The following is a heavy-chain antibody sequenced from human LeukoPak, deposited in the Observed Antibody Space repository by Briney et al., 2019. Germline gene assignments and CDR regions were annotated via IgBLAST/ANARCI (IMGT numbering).Heavy chain of an antibody. D-gene: IGHD6-13*01. V-gene: IGHV1-18*01. CDR3: ARLTGAAAGHPGNWFDP. J-gene: IGHJ5*02. CDR2: ISAYNGNT. CDR1: GYTFTNYG. Sequence: ASVTVSCKASGYTFTNYGISWVRQAPGQGLEWMGWISAYNGNTNYAQNVQGRVTMTRDTSTSTAYMELRSLRSDDTAVYYCARLTGAAAGHPGNWFDPWGQGTLVTVSS.